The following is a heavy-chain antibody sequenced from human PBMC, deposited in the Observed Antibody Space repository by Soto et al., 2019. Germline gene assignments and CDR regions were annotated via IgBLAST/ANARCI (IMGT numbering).Heavy chain of an antibody. CDR2: VYYSGST. Sequence: QLQLQESGPGLMRPSETLSLTCTVSGVSISGSRYYWGWIRQPPGRGLEWIGNVYYSGSTYYTPSLRSRVTLSVDTSKNQFSLNLNSVTAADTAVYYCARGGIPPSGYGIAYAMDVWGQGTTVTVSS. CDR3: ARGGIPPSGYGIAYAMDV. V-gene: IGHV4-39*01. J-gene: IGHJ6*02. D-gene: IGHD1-26*01. CDR1: GVSISGSRYY.